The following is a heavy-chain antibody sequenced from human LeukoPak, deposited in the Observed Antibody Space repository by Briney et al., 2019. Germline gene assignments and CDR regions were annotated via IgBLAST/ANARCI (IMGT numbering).Heavy chain of an antibody. CDR3: AGGYSYGSPDY. Sequence: PSETLSLTCAVYGGSFSGYYWSWIRQPPGKGLEWIGEINHSGSATYNPSLKSRVTISVDTSKNQFSLKLSSVTAADTAVYYCAGGYSYGSPDYWGQGTLVTVSS. D-gene: IGHD5-18*01. V-gene: IGHV4-34*01. J-gene: IGHJ4*02. CDR2: INHSGSA. CDR1: GGSFSGYY.